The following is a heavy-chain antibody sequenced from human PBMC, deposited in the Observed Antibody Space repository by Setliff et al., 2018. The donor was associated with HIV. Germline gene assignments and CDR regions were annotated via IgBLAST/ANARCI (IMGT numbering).Heavy chain of an antibody. D-gene: IGHD3-10*01. CDR3: TGDYNSGSYRFDY. V-gene: IGHV4-4*08. Sequence: SETLSLTCTVSGGSINNYYWSWIRQPPGKGLEWSGYIYPNGSPDYPSGNIVYNPSFRSRVTLSLDTSKNQFSLKLTSVTAADAAVYYCTGDYNSGSYRFDYWGQGTPVTVSS. J-gene: IGHJ4*02. CDR2: IYPNGSP. CDR1: GGSINNYY.